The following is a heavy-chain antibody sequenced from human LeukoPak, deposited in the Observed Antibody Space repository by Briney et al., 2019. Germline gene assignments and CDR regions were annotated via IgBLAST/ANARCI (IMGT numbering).Heavy chain of an antibody. CDR2: LSSDGSNN. D-gene: IGHD5-24*01. V-gene: IGHV3-30-3*01. J-gene: IGHJ4*02. CDR3: ARASRDGYNSDY. CDR1: GFIFSTYS. Sequence: GGSLRLSCTTSGFIFSTYSIHWVRQAPGKGLEWVAVLSSDGSNNFYADSVKGRFTISRDNSKNTLYLQMNSLRIDDTAVYYCARASRDGYNSDYWGQGTLVTVSS.